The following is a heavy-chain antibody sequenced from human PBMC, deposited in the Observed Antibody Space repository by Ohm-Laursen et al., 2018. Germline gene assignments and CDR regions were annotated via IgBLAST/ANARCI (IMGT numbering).Heavy chain of an antibody. CDR1: GGSISNGGYY. CDR2: IYYSGST. V-gene: IGHV4-31*03. Sequence: SQTLSLTCTVSGGSISNGGYYWSWIRQHPGKGPEWIGYIYYSGSTYYNPSLKSRVTISVDTSKNQFSLKLSSVTAADTAVYYCAREGRYILRFDIWGQGTMVTVSS. D-gene: IGHD2-21*01. J-gene: IGHJ3*02. CDR3: AREGRYILRFDI.